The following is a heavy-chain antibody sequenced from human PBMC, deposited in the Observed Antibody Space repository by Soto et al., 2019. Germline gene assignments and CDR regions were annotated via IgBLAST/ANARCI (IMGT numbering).Heavy chain of an antibody. Sequence: WWSLRLSCSASVFTFSSYSMNWFRQAPGKGLEWVSSISSSSSYIYYADSVKGRFTISRDNAKNSLYLQMNSLRAEDTAVYYCARDRAYCSGGSCYYYYYGMDVWGQGTTVTVSS. D-gene: IGHD2-15*01. CDR2: ISSSSSYI. V-gene: IGHV3-21*01. CDR3: ARDRAYCSGGSCYYYYYGMDV. CDR1: VFTFSSYS. J-gene: IGHJ6*02.